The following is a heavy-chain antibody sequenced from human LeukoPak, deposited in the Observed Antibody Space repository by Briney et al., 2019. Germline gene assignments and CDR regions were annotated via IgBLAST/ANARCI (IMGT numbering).Heavy chain of an antibody. V-gene: IGHV1-8*01. CDR3: ARGTPTDAYSSGWYW. Sequence: GASVKVSCKASGYTFTSYDINWVRQATGQGLEWMGWMNPNSGNTGYAQKFQGRVTMTRNTPISTAYMELSSLRSEDTAVYYCARGTPTDAYSSGWYWWGQGTLVTVSS. J-gene: IGHJ4*02. CDR1: GYTFTSYD. D-gene: IGHD6-19*01. CDR2: MNPNSGNT.